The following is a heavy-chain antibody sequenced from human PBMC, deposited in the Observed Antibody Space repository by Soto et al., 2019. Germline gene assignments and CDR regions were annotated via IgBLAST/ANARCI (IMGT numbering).Heavy chain of an antibody. Sequence: QVQLVESGGGVVQPGRSLRLSCAASGFTFSSYGMHWVRQAPGKGLEWVAVISYDGSNKYYADSVKGRFTISRDNSKNTLYMQMNSLSAADTAVYYCAKETYSGPLAYWGQGTLVTVYS. CDR2: ISYDGSNK. D-gene: IGHD2-15*01. CDR3: AKETYSGPLAY. J-gene: IGHJ4*02. V-gene: IGHV3-30*18. CDR1: GFTFSSYG.